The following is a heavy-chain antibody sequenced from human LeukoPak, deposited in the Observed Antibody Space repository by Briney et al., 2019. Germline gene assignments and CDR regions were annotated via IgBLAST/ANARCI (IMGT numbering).Heavy chain of an antibody. CDR2: INHSGST. D-gene: IGHD6-13*01. Sequence: PSETLSLTCAVYGGSFSGYYWSWIRQPPGKGLEWIGEINHSGSTNYNPSLKSRVTISVDTSKNQFSLKLSSVTAADTAVYYCARGALYSSSWYSLLRPFGPWGQGTLVTVSS. CDR1: GGSFSGYY. J-gene: IGHJ5*02. CDR3: ARGALYSSSWYSLLRPFGP. V-gene: IGHV4-34*01.